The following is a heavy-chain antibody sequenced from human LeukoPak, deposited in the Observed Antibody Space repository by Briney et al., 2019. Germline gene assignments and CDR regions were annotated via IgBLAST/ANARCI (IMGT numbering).Heavy chain of an antibody. D-gene: IGHD3-22*01. Sequence: SETLSLTCTVSGGSISSYYWSWIRQPPGKGLEWIGYIYYSGSTNYNPSLKSRVTISVDTSKNQFSLKLSSVTAADTAVYYCARAGDSSGAQNGFDYWGQGTLVTVSS. V-gene: IGHV4-59*01. J-gene: IGHJ4*02. CDR1: GGSISSYY. CDR3: ARAGDSSGAQNGFDY. CDR2: IYYSGST.